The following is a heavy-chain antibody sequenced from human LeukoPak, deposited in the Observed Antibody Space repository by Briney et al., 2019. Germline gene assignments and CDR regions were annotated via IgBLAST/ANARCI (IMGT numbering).Heavy chain of an antibody. Sequence: GGSLRLSCAASGFTFSSYGMHWVRQAPGKGLEWVAVISYDGSNKYYADSVKGRFTISRDNSKNTLYLQMNSLRAEDTAVYYCFVGATRALDYWGQGTLVTVSS. CDR3: FVGATRALDY. J-gene: IGHJ4*02. CDR1: GFTFSSYG. V-gene: IGHV3-30*03. D-gene: IGHD1-26*01. CDR2: ISYDGSNK.